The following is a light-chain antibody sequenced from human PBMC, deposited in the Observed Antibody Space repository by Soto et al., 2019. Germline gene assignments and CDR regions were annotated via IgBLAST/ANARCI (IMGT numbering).Light chain of an antibody. Sequence: IVLTQSPGSLSLSPGAVAALGCRASQPVNSGYLAWYQQKPGQAPRLLMYGVSTRDTGIPDRFSGSGSGTDFTLTISRLEPEDFAVYYCQQYGNSVWTFGQGSKVDIK. CDR1: QPVNSGY. CDR2: GVS. CDR3: QQYGNSVWT. V-gene: IGKV3-20*01. J-gene: IGKJ1*01.